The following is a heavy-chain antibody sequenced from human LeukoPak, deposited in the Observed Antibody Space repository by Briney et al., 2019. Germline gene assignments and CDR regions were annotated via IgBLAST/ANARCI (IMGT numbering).Heavy chain of an antibody. CDR2: IYYRGST. D-gene: IGHD2-8*01. V-gene: IGHV4-59*01. J-gene: IGHJ4*02. Sequence: PSETVSLTCTVSGGSINGYYWSWIRQSPGKGLEWIGYIYYRGSTRYNHSLKSRVTMSLDTSKNQFSLRLSSVTAADTAVYYCSRENGAFSPFGYWGQGILVTV. CDR1: GGSINGYY. CDR3: SRENGAFSPFGY.